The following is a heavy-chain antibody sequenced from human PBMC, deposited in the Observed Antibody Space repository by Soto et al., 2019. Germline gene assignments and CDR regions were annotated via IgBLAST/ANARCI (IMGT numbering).Heavy chain of an antibody. CDR1: GYTLTELS. CDR2: FDPEDGET. CDR3: ASLMSCSRSTSCPLPRTRYYYYYYGMDV. D-gene: IGHD2-2*01. V-gene: IGHV1-24*01. J-gene: IGHJ6*02. Sequence: GASVKVSCKVSGYTLTELSMHWVRQAPGKGLEWMGGFDPEDGETIHAQKFQGRVTMTEDTSTDTAYMELSSLRSEDTAVYYCASLMSCSRSTSCPLPRTRYYYYYYGMDVWG.